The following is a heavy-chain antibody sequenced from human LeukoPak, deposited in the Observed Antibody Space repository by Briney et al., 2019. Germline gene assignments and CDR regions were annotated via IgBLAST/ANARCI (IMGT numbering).Heavy chain of an antibody. J-gene: IGHJ4*02. D-gene: IGHD3-3*01. CDR1: GYTFTSYY. CDR2: IIPSGGST. CDR3: ARVRGEYDFWSGYYNGYYFDY. Sequence: ASVKVSCKPSGYTFTSYYMHWVRQAPGQGLEWMGIIIPSGGSTSYAQKFQGRVTMTRDTSTSTVYMELSSLRSEDTAVYYCARVRGEYDFWSGYYNGYYFDYWGQGTLVTVSS. V-gene: IGHV1-46*03.